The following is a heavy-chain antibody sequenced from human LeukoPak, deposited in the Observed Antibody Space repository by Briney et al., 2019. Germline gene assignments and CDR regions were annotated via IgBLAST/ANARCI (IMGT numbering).Heavy chain of an antibody. Sequence: HSGGSLRLSCADSGFTFSSYAMSWVRQAPGRGLEWVSAISGSGGSTYYADSVKGRFTISRDNSKNTLYLQMNSLRAEDTAVYYCAKELYGYYDSSGYYYWGQGALVTVSS. CDR3: AKELYGYYDSSGYYY. J-gene: IGHJ4*02. D-gene: IGHD3-22*01. CDR1: GFTFSSYA. CDR2: ISGSGGST. V-gene: IGHV3-23*01.